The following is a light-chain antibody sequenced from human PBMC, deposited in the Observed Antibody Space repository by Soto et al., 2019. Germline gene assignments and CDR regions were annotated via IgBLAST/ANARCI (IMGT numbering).Light chain of an antibody. CDR1: QSVITS. CDR2: AAS. V-gene: IGKV3-11*01. J-gene: IGKJ5*01. CDR3: QQRHMWPIT. Sequence: EIVMTQSPGTLSVSPGERATLSCRASQSVITSLAWYQQKPSQAPRLLMFAASNTAPGIPDRFSGSGSGTDFTLTISSLEPEDSAVYYCQQRHMWPITFGQGTRLEIK.